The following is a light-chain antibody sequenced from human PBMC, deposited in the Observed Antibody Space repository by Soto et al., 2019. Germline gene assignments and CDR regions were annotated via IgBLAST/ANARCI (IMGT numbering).Light chain of an antibody. J-gene: IGLJ1*01. CDR1: SSDVGGYNY. CDR2: EVS. V-gene: IGLV2-8*01. Sequence: QSALTQPPSASGSPGQSVTLSCTGTSSDVGGYNYVSWYQQHPGKAPKLIIYEVSKWPSGVPDRFSGSKSGNTASLTVSGLQAEDEADYYCSSYAGSNNYVFGTGTKVTVL. CDR3: SSYAGSNNYV.